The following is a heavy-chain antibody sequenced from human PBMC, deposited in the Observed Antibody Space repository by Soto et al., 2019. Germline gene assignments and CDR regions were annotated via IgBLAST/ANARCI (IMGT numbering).Heavy chain of an antibody. Sequence: QVQLVQSGTEVKKPVASVTVSCKSSGYTFTDFYLHWLRQAPRQGLEWVGWINPKSGDTKSSQSFQGRVTMSRDTSVSTAYIDLTSLTSDDTAIYYWATGTNGTTGWYHPWGQGTRVTVSS. CDR2: INPKSGDT. CDR1: GYTFTDFY. CDR3: ATGTNGTTGWYHP. D-gene: IGHD1-1*01. V-gene: IGHV1-2*02. J-gene: IGHJ5*01.